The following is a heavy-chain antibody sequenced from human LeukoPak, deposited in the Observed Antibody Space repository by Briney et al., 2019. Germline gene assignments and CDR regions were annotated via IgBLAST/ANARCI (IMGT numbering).Heavy chain of an antibody. D-gene: IGHD4-17*01. CDR1: GYTFTSYY. CDR2: ISPSGTT. J-gene: IGHJ4*02. CDR3: AKDSGAYGPDY. Sequence: ASVKVSCKASGYTFTSYYIHWVRQAPGQGLEWMGQISPSGTTTYAQKFKGRVTMTRDKSTSTVNMDLSDLTFEDTAAYHCAKDSGAYGPDYWGQGTLLTVSS. V-gene: IGHV1-46*01.